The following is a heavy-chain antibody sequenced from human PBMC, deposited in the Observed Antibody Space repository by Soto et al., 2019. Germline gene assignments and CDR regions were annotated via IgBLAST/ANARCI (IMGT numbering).Heavy chain of an antibody. Sequence: ASVKVSCKASGYTFTSYDINWVRQAPGQGLEWMGWISAYNGNTNYAQKLQGRVTMTTDTSTSTAYMELRSLRSDDTAVYYCAREGGGYYDILTGYMDPPDYWGQGTLVTVSS. CDR3: AREGGGYYDILTGYMDPPDY. CDR1: GYTFTSYD. J-gene: IGHJ4*02. D-gene: IGHD3-9*01. V-gene: IGHV1-18*01. CDR2: ISAYNGNT.